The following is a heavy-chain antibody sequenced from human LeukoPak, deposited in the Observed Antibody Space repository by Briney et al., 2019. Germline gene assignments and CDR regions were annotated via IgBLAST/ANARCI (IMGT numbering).Heavy chain of an antibody. CDR1: GFTFTNYA. V-gene: IGHV3-23*01. D-gene: IGHD2-21*01. CDR3: AKGVWSCGGECYSTFDY. Sequence: AGSLTLSCAASGFTFTNYAMSWVRQAPGKGLEWVSTIGCSGDNTYYAGSVKGRFTFARENSKNTLNLQMNSRRAEAAAVYYGAKGVWSCGGECYSTFDYWGQGTLVTVSS. J-gene: IGHJ4*02. CDR2: IGCSGDNT.